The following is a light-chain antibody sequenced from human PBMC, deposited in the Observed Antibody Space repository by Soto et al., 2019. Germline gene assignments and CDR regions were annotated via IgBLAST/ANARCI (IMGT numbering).Light chain of an antibody. CDR1: SSDFGGYNY. CDR2: HVS. V-gene: IGLV2-14*03. CDR3: TSFTSDNLYV. J-gene: IGLJ1*01. Sequence: QSVLTQPASVSGSPGQSITISCTGTSSDFGGYNYVSWYQQYPGKVPKLLIYHVSNRPSGVSNRFSGSKSGNTASLTISGLQAEDEADYSCTSFTSDNLYVFGTGTKVT.